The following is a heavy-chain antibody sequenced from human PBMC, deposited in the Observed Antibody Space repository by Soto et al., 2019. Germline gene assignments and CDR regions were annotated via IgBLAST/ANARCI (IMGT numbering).Heavy chain of an antibody. Sequence: GGSLRLSCAASGFTFINYAMHWVRQAPGKGLEWVAVISYDGSNKYYADSVKGRFTISRDNSKNTMYLQMNSLSAEDTAVYHCARDQVKGTMTILWGQGTLVTVSS. CDR1: GFTFINYA. V-gene: IGHV3-30-3*01. D-gene: IGHD4-17*01. J-gene: IGHJ4*02. CDR2: ISYDGSNK. CDR3: ARDQVKGTMTIL.